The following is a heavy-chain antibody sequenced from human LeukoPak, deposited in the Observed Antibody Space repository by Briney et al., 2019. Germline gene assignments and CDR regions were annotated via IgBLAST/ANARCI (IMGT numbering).Heavy chain of an antibody. D-gene: IGHD6-13*01. Sequence: ASVKVSCKASGYSLVGYGITWVRQAPGQGLEWMGWFNPENGNTNYAQKVQGRVTMTADTSTSTSYMELRSLRSDDTAVYYCAREHSSSWDQFDYWGQGTLVTVSS. CDR2: FNPENGNT. CDR1: GYSLVGYG. CDR3: AREHSSSWDQFDY. J-gene: IGHJ4*02. V-gene: IGHV1-18*01.